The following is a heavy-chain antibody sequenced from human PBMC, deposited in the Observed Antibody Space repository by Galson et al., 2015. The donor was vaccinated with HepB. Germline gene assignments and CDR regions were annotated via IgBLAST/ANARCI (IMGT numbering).Heavy chain of an antibody. D-gene: IGHD2-2*01. J-gene: IGHJ6*02. V-gene: IGHV3-30*03. Sequence: SLRLSCAASGFTFSSYGMHWVRQAPGKGLEWVAVISYDGSNKYYADSVKGRFTISRDNSKNTLYLQMNSLRAEDTAVYYCARRGVVPDVSYYYYGMDVWGQGTTVTVSS. CDR3: ARRGVVPDVSYYYYGMDV. CDR1: GFTFSSYG. CDR2: ISYDGSNK.